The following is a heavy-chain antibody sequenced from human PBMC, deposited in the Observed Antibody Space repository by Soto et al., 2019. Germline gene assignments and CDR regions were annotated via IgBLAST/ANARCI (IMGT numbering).Heavy chain of an antibody. V-gene: IGHV4-39*01. Sequence: SETLSLTCTVSGGSISSSSYYWGWIRQPPGKGLEWIGSIYYSGSTYYNPSLKSRVTISVDTSKNQFSLKLSSVTAADTAVYYCAIKTSGRSFLPLPNNWFDPWGQGTLVTVSS. CDR3: AIKTSGRSFLPLPNNWFDP. D-gene: IGHD3-10*01. CDR2: IYYSGST. CDR1: GGSISSSSYY. J-gene: IGHJ5*02.